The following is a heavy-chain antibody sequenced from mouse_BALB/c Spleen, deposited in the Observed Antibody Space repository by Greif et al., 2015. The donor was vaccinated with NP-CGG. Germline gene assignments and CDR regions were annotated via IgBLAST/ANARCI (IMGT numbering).Heavy chain of an antibody. D-gene: IGHD2-1*01. Sequence: QVQLQQSGAELVKPGASVKLSCKASGYTFTSYWMHWVKQRPGQGLEWIGEIDPSDSYTNYNQKFKGKATLTVDKSSSTAYMQLSSLTSEDSAVYYCSYGNYDWGQGTTLTVSS. CDR3: SYGNYD. V-gene: IGHV1-69*02. J-gene: IGHJ2*01. CDR1: GYTFTSYW. CDR2: IDPSDSYT.